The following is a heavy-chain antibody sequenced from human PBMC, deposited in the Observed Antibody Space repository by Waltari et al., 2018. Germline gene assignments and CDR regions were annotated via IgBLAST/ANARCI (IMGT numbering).Heavy chain of an antibody. D-gene: IGHD2-15*01. CDR1: GFTFSSYA. CDR3: ANAAVVVVAAEDAFDI. CDR2: ISGSGGST. J-gene: IGHJ3*02. V-gene: IGHV3-23*01. Sequence: EVQLLESGGGLVQPGGSLRLSCAASGFTFSSYAMSWVRQAPGKGLECVSAISGSGGSTYYADSVKGRFTISRDNSKNTLYLQMNSLRAEDTAVYYCANAAVVVVAAEDAFDIWGQGTMVTVSS.